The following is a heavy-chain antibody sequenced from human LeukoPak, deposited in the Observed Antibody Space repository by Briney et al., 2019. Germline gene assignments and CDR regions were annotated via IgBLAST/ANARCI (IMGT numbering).Heavy chain of an antibody. CDR1: GYTFTSYG. V-gene: IGHV1-18*01. D-gene: IGHD6-13*01. J-gene: IGHJ4*02. CDR2: ISAYNGNT. Sequence: ASVKVSCKASGYTFTSYGISWVRQAPGQGLEWMGWISAYNGNTNYAQKLQGRVTMTTDTSTSTAYMELRSLRSDDTAVYYCARAMRMSSRLPKAFDSWGQGTLVTVSS. CDR3: ARAMRMSSRLPKAFDS.